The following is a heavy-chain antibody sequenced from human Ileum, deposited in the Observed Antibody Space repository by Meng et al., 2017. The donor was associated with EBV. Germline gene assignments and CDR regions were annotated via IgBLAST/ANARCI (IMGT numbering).Heavy chain of an antibody. CDR1: GYSISSTNW. D-gene: IGHD3-22*01. V-gene: IGHV4-28*01. CDR2: IYYSGST. J-gene: IGHJ4*02. CDR3: ARNVPGTSAYYD. Sequence: VQLQDAGPGLGKPSDTLSLTCAVSGYSISSTNWWGWIRQPPGKGLEWIGYIYYSGSTSYNPSLKSRVTMSVDTSKNQFSLNLNSVTAVDTAVYYCARNVPGTSAYYDWGQGTLVTVSS.